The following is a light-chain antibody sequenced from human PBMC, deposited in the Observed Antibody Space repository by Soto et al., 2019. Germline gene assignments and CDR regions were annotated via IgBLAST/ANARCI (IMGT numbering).Light chain of an antibody. CDR3: QQFDNLIT. V-gene: IGKV3D-20*01. CDR1: QSINNNY. CDR2: DAS. J-gene: IGKJ4*01. Sequence: EIVLTQSPVTLSLSPGERATLSCGASQSINNNYLAWYQQKPGLAPRLLIYDASTRAAGIPDRSSGSGSGTDFTLTISRLEPEDFAVYYCQQFDNLITFGGGNKV.